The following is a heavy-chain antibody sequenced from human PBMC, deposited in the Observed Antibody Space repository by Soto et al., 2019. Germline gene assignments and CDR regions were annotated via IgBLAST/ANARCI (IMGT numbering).Heavy chain of an antibody. J-gene: IGHJ4*02. Sequence: EVQLVESGGCLVQPGGSLRLSCAASGFTFSSDWMHWVRQAPGKGLVWVSRINSDGSSTSYADSVKGRFTISRDNAKNTLYLQMNSLRAEDTSVYYCARDPGYDVDLGDYWGQGTLVTVSS. CDR1: GFTFSSDW. CDR3: ARDPGYDVDLGDY. CDR2: INSDGSST. D-gene: IGHD2-2*03. V-gene: IGHV3-74*01.